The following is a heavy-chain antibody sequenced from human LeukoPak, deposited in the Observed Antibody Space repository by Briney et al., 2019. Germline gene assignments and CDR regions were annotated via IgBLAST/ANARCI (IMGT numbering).Heavy chain of an antibody. CDR1: GASITSSNYY. J-gene: IGHJ4*02. Sequence: SETLSLTCAVSGASITSSNYYWSWIRQPPGKGLEWIGYIYYSGSTNYNPSLKSRVTISVDTSKNQFSLKLSSVTAADTAVYYCARGSIQWQWLAPDYWGQGTLVTVSS. V-gene: IGHV4-61*01. CDR2: IYYSGST. D-gene: IGHD6-19*01. CDR3: ARGSIQWQWLAPDY.